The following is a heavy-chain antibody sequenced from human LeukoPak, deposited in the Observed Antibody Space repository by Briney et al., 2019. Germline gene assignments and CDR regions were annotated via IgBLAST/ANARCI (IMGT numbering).Heavy chain of an antibody. D-gene: IGHD2-15*01. CDR1: GFTFSSYG. V-gene: IGHV3-30*18. CDR3: AKDQADIVVVVASYYYYYYGMDV. CDR2: ISYDGSNK. Sequence: GGSLRLSCAAYGFTFSSYGMHWDRQAPGKGLEWVAVISYDGSNKYYADSVKGRFTISRDNSKNTLYLQMNSLRAEDTAVYYCAKDQADIVVVVASYYYYYYGMDVWGKGITVTVSS. J-gene: IGHJ6*04.